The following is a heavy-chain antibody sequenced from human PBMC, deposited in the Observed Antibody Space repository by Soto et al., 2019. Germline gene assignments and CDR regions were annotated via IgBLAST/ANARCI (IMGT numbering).Heavy chain of an antibody. CDR3: ARDHVDIVATITSYYFDY. CDR1: GFTFSSYW. CDR2: INSDGSST. D-gene: IGHD5-12*01. Sequence: GGSLRLSCAASGFTFSSYWMHWVRQAPGKGLVWVSRINSDGSSTSYADSVKGRFTISRDNAKNTLYLQMNSLRAEDTAVYYCARDHVDIVATITSYYFDYWGQGTLVTVSS. J-gene: IGHJ4*02. V-gene: IGHV3-74*01.